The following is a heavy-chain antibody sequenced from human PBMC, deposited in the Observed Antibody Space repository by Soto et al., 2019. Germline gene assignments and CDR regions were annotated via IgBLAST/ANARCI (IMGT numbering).Heavy chain of an antibody. Sequence: DSLKDSCKASGYTFTCYYMHWVRQPPGQWLEWKGIINPSGGRTSYAQKSQGRVTMTRDTSTSTVNMELSSLRSGGTAVYYCAGRGVFSCTSCYTHNFDYWGEGTLVPVSS. CDR2: INPSGGRT. CDR1: GYTFTCYY. CDR3: AGRGVFSCTSCYTHNFDY. J-gene: IGHJ4*02. D-gene: IGHD2-2*02. V-gene: IGHV1-46*01.